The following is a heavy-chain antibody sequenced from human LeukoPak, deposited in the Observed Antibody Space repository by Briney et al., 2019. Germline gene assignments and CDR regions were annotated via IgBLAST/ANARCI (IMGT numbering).Heavy chain of an antibody. J-gene: IGHJ4*02. V-gene: IGHV4-31*03. CDR1: GGSISSGGYY. D-gene: IGHD1-1*01. Sequence: PSETLSLTCTVSGGSISSGGYYRSWIRQHPGKGLEWIGSIYYSGSTNYNPSLQGRVTISLDTSRNQFSLKLSSVTAADTAVYYCASGDNDPLFDYWGQGTLVTVSS. CDR2: IYYSGST. CDR3: ASGDNDPLFDY.